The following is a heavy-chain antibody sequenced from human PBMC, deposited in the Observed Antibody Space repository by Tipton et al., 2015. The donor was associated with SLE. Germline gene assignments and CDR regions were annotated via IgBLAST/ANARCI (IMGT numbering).Heavy chain of an antibody. D-gene: IGHD6-19*01. V-gene: IGHV4-59*12. CDR2: IYYSGYT. CDR1: GGSISPFY. J-gene: IGHJ4*02. Sequence: TLSLTCTVSGGSISPFYWSWVRQPPGKGLEWIGYIYYSGYTNYNPSLKSRVAMSVDTSKEQFSLKLTSVTAADTAVYYCAQTVAGTFDYWGQGALVTVSS. CDR3: AQTVAGTFDY.